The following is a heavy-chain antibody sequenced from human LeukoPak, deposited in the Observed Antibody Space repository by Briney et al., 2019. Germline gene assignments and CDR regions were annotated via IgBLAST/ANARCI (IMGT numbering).Heavy chain of an antibody. J-gene: IGHJ4*02. D-gene: IGHD1-26*01. CDR2: IDWDDDK. CDR3: ARIRMMSGGYPVDY. CDR1: GFSLSTSGMC. V-gene: IGHV2-70*11. Sequence: SGPTLENPTQTLTLTCTFSGFSLSTSGMCVSWIRQPPGKALGWLARIDWDDDKYYSTSLKTRLTISKDTSKNQVVLTMTNMDPVDTATYYCARIRMMSGGYPVDYWGQGTLVTVSS.